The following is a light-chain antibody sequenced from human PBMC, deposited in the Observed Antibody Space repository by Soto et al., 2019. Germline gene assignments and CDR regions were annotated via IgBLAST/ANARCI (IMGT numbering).Light chain of an antibody. CDR2: DAS. J-gene: IGKJ1*01. CDR3: QQYNSYEVT. CDR1: QSISSW. V-gene: IGKV1-5*01. Sequence: IQMTQSPSTLSASLGDRVTITCRASQSISSWLAWYQQKPGKAPKLLIYDASSLESGVPSRFSGSGSGTEFTLTISSLQPDDFATYYCQQYNSYEVTFGQGTKVDI.